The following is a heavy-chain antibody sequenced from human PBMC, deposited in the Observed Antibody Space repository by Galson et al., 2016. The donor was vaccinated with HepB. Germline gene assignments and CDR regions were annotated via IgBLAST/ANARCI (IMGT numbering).Heavy chain of an antibody. CDR2: IWYDGSTK. D-gene: IGHD3-22*01. V-gene: IGHV3-33*01. CDR1: GFTFNSYG. Sequence: SLRLSCAASGFTFNSYGMQWVRQAPGKGLEWVAVIWYDGSTKYYADSVKGRFTISRDNSKNTLYLQMSSLRAEDTAVYYCARGQTVYENDDNRPTPFDYWGQGTLVTVSS. CDR3: ARGQTVYENDDNRPTPFDY. J-gene: IGHJ4*02.